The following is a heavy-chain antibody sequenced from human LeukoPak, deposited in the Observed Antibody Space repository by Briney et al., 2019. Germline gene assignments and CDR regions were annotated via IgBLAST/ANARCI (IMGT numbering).Heavy chain of an antibody. D-gene: IGHD1-26*01. CDR2: IYYSGST. V-gene: IGHV4-59*08. J-gene: IGHJ4*02. CDR3: ARNNVGAPFIFDY. CDR1: GGSISSYY. Sequence: RASETLSLTCTVSGGSISSYYWSWIRQPPGKGLEWIGYIYYSGSTNYNPSLKSRVTISVDTSKNQFSLKLSSVTAADTAVYYCARNNVGAPFIFDYWGQGTLVTVSS.